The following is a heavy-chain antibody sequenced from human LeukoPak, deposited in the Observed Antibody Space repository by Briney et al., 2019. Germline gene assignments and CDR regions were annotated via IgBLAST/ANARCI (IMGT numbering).Heavy chain of an antibody. J-gene: IGHJ6*03. D-gene: IGHD2-15*01. CDR1: GGTFSSYA. V-gene: IGHV1-69*13. CDR2: IIPIFGTA. CDR3: AREYCSDGSCYSWSGHYYYYYYMDV. Sequence: ASVKVSCKASGGTFSSYAISWVRQAPGQGLEWMGGIIPIFGTANYAQKFQGRVTITADESTSTAYMELSSLRSEDTAVYYCAREYCSDGSCYSWSGHYYYYYYMDVWGKGTTVTVSS.